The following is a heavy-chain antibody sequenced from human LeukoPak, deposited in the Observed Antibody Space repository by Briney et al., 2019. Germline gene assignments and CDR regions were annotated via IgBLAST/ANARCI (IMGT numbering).Heavy chain of an antibody. V-gene: IGHV3-7*02. CDR3: TRYIADSSGSPSPSAFNI. D-gene: IGHD3-22*01. CDR2: INQDGSEK. CDR1: GFTFSAYW. J-gene: IGHJ3*02. Sequence: PAGSLRLSCAASGFTFSAYWMSWVRQPPEKGLNWVANINQDGSEKYYVDSVKGRFTISRGNAKNSLYLQMNSLRVEDTAVYYCTRYIADSSGSPSPSAFNIWGQGTMVTVSS.